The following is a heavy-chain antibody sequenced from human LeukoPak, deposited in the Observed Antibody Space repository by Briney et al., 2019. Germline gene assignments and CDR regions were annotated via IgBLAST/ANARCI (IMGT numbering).Heavy chain of an antibody. Sequence: PGGSLRLSCAASGFTFSSYAMHWVRQAPGKGLEWVAFIRYDGSNKYYADSVKGRFTISRDNSKNTLYLQMNSLRAEDTAVYYCAKDGGGYFDWLLSNGPDYWGQGTLVTVSS. CDR1: GFTFSSYA. J-gene: IGHJ4*02. D-gene: IGHD3-9*01. V-gene: IGHV3-30*02. CDR3: AKDGGGYFDWLLSNGPDY. CDR2: IRYDGSNK.